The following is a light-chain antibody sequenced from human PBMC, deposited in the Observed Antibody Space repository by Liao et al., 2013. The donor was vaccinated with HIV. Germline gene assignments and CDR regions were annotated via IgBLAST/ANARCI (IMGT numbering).Light chain of an antibody. CDR1: NIGSKS. Sequence: SYVVTQPPSVSVAPGKTARITCGGTNIGSKSVHWYQQRPGQAPVLVIYYDTDRPSGIPEQFSGSNSGNTATLTISRVEAGDEADYYCQVWDSSSDHWVFGGGTKLTVL. J-gene: IGLJ3*02. CDR2: YDT. V-gene: IGLV3-21*04. CDR3: QVWDSSSDHWV.